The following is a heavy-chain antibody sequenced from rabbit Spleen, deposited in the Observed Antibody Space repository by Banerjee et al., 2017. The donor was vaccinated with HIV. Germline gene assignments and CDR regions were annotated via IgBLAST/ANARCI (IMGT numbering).Heavy chain of an antibody. CDR1: GFSFSDRDV. J-gene: IGHJ4*01. Sequence: QEHLEESGGGLVKPEGSLTLTCKASGFSFSDRDVMCWVRQAPGKGLEWIACINASTGKPVYATWASGRFTISRTSSTTVTLRMTSLTAADRATYFCARDLVGVIGWNFNLWGPGTLVTVS. CDR3: ARDLVGVIGWNFNL. D-gene: IGHD1-1*01. V-gene: IGHV1S45*01. CDR2: INASTGKP.